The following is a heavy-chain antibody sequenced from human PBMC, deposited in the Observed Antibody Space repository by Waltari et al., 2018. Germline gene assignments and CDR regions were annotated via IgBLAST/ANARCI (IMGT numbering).Heavy chain of an antibody. CDR3: ARQTEGGGGGGSGNYFDC. CDR2: ST. J-gene: IGHJ4*02. V-gene: IGHV4-39*01. D-gene: IGHD3-10*01. Sequence: STYYNPSLKSRVTISVDTSKYQFSLKLTSVTAADTAVYYCARQTEGGGGGGSGNYFDCWGRGFLVPVPS.